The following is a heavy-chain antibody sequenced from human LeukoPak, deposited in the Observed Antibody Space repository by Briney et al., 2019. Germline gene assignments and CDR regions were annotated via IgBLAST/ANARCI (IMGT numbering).Heavy chain of an antibody. J-gene: IGHJ4*02. CDR2: IKQDGSEI. D-gene: IGHD4-23*01. CDR3: ARIYGGNSYYFDC. Sequence: GGSLRLSCAASGFTFSSYGMNWVRQAPGKGLEWVDNIKQDGSEIYYVDSVKGRFTISRDNAKNSLYLQMNSLRAEGTAVYYCARIYGGNSYYFDCWGQGTLVTVFS. V-gene: IGHV3-7*01. CDR1: GFTFSSYG.